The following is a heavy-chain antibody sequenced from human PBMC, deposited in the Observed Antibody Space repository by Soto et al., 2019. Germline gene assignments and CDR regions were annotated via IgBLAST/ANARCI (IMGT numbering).Heavy chain of an antibody. CDR3: ARHRFNYYDDTVYYYFDY. Sequence: EASVKVSCKASGYSFTSYGISWVRQAPGQGPEWMGWISGHNGNTNHPQSLQGRVTMTTDTSRNTAYMELRSLRSDDTAVYYCARHRFNYYDDTVYYYFDYWGQGTLVTVS. CDR1: GYSFTSYG. CDR2: ISGHNGNT. J-gene: IGHJ4*02. V-gene: IGHV1-18*04. D-gene: IGHD3-22*01.